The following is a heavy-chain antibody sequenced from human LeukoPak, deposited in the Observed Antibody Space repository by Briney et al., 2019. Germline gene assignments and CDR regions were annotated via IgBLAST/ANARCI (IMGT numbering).Heavy chain of an antibody. CDR1: GYTFTSYG. D-gene: IGHD6-19*01. V-gene: IGHV1-18*04. CDR2: ISAYNGNT. J-gene: IGHJ5*02. Sequence: AASVKVSCKASGYTFTSYGISWVRPAPGQGLAWMGWISAYNGNTNYAQKLQGRVTMTTDTSTSTAYMELRSLRSDDTAVYYCAREIRSYSSGWYSWFDPWGQGTLVTVCS. CDR3: AREIRSYSSGWYSWFDP.